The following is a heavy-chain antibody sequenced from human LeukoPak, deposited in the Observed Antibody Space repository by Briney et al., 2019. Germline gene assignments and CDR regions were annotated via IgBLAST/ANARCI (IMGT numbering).Heavy chain of an antibody. V-gene: IGHV4-39*07. CDR2: IYYSGST. D-gene: IGHD5-24*01. CDR3: ARDGEMATIENYFDY. Sequence: SETLSLTCNVSGGSISSNNYYWGWIRQPPGKGLEWIGSIYYSGSTHYNPPLKSRVTILVDTSKNQFSLKLSSVTAADTAVYYCARDGEMATIENYFDYWGQGALVTVSS. J-gene: IGHJ4*02. CDR1: GGSISSNNYY.